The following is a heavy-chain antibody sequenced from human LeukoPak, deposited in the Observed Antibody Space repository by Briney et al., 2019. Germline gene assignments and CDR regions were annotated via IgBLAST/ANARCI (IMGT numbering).Heavy chain of an antibody. CDR3: AREGHGNLDY. Sequence: SQTLALTCTVSGGSISSGSYYWSWIRQPAGKGLEWIGRIYTIGSTYYNPSLKSRVTISVDRSKNQFTLKLSSVTAADTAVYYCAREGHGNLDYWGQGTLVTVSS. V-gene: IGHV4-61*02. D-gene: IGHD5-24*01. J-gene: IGHJ4*02. CDR2: IYTIGST. CDR1: GGSISSGSYY.